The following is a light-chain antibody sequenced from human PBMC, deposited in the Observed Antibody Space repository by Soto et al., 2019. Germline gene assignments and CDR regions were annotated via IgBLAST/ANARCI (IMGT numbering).Light chain of an antibody. Sequence: EIVLTQSPATLSLSPGERATLSCRASQSVSSYLAWYQKKPGQAPRLLIYDATNRATGIPARFSGNGFGTDFTLTISSLEPEYLAVDYCQQRSNWPTFGPGTKVDI. CDR1: QSVSSY. V-gene: IGKV3-11*01. J-gene: IGKJ3*01. CDR3: QQRSNWPT. CDR2: DAT.